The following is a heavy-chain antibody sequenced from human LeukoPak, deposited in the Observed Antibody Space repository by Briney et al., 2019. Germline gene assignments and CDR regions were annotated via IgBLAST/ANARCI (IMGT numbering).Heavy chain of an antibody. J-gene: IGHJ4*02. CDR2: IYTSGST. CDR1: GASISSGEYY. V-gene: IGHV4-61*02. Sequence: SETLSLTCTVCGASISSGEYYWSWIRQPAGKGLEWIGRIYTSGSTNYNPSLKSRVTISVDTSKNQFSLKLSSVTAADTAMYYCARLFYYDSSGYYRGGLDYWGQGTLVTVSS. D-gene: IGHD3-22*01. CDR3: ARLFYYDSSGYYRGGLDY.